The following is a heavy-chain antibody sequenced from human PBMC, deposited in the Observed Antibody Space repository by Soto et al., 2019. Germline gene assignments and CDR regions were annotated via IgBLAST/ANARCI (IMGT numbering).Heavy chain of an antibody. Sequence: QVQLVESGGGVVQPGRSLRLSCAASGFTFSSYGMHWVRQAPGKGLEWVAVIWYDGSNKYYADSVKGRFTISRDNSKNTLYLQMNSLRAEDTAVYYCARATGVLDYYGMDVWGQGTTVTVSS. V-gene: IGHV3-33*01. J-gene: IGHJ6*02. D-gene: IGHD3-3*01. CDR2: IWYDGSNK. CDR3: ARATGVLDYYGMDV. CDR1: GFTFSSYG.